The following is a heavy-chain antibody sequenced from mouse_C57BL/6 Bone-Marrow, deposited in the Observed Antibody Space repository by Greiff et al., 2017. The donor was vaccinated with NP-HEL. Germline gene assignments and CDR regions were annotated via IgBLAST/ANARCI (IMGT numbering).Heavy chain of an antibody. D-gene: IGHD1-1*01. CDR1: GYTFTSYW. CDR2: IDPSDSNT. V-gene: IGHV1-50*01. J-gene: IGHJ2*01. CDR3: ARDYYGSSYDFDY. Sequence: VQLQQPGAELVKPGASVKLSCKASGYTFTSYWMQWVKQRPGQGLEWIGEIDPSDSNTNYNQKFKGKATLTVDTSSSTAYMQLSSLTSEDSAVYYCARDYYGSSYDFDYDGRGTTLTVSS.